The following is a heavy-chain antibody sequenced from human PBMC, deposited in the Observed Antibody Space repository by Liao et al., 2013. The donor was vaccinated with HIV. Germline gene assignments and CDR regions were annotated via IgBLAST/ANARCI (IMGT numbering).Heavy chain of an antibody. V-gene: IGHV4-34*01. Sequence: QVQLQQWGAGLLKPSETLSLTCAVYGGSFSGYYWSWIRQPPGKGLEWIGEISHGGSANCNPSLKSRVTISVDTSKNQFSLKLSSVTAADTAVYYCARIFYGPKYFDYWGQGTLVTVSS. CDR2: ISHGGSA. CDR3: ARIFYGPKYFDY. D-gene: IGHD4/OR15-4a*01. CDR1: GGSFSGYY. J-gene: IGHJ4*02.